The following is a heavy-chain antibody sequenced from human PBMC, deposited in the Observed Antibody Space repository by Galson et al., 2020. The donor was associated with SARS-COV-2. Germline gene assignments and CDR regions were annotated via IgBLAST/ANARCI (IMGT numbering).Heavy chain of an antibody. D-gene: IGHD3-3*01. CDR2: IYATGNT. Sequence: SETLSLTCSVSGDSISGPSYHWNWIRQPAGKGLEWIGRIYATGNTDYNPSLKSRVAISIDRSKNQFSLKLRSVTAADTAVYYCTRAKKVLLFLDMAGYFDYWGQGTRVTVSS. V-gene: IGHV4-61*02. J-gene: IGHJ4*02. CDR1: GDSISGPSYH. CDR3: TRAKKVLLFLDMAGYFDY.